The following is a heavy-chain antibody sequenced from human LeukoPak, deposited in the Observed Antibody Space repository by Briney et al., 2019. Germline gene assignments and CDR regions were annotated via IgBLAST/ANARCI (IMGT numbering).Heavy chain of an antibody. J-gene: IGHJ4*02. D-gene: IGHD6-19*01. V-gene: IGHV1-69*13. Sequence: SVKVSCKASGGTFSSYAISWVRQAPGQGLEWMGGFIPIFGTANYAQKFQGRVTITADESTSTAYMELSSLRSDDTAVYYCAREPSSGWYYFAYWGQGTLVTVSS. CDR1: GGTFSSYA. CDR3: AREPSSGWYYFAY. CDR2: FIPIFGTA.